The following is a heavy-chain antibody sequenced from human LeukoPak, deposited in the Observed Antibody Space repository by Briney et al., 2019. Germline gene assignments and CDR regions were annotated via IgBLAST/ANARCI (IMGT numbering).Heavy chain of an antibody. D-gene: IGHD5-24*01. J-gene: IGHJ6*03. Sequence: PGGSLRLSCEASGFTFSTYSMNWVRQAPGKGLEWVSSISSGSSSIYYADSMKGRFTISRDNPKNSPYLQMNSLRAEDTAVYYCARDGDGRRLSYMDVWAKGPRSPSP. V-gene: IGHV3-21*01. CDR1: GFTFSTYS. CDR3: ARDGDGRRLSYMDV. CDR2: ISSGSSSI.